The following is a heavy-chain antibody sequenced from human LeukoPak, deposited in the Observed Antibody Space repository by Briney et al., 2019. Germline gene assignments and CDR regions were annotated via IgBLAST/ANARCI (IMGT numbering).Heavy chain of an antibody. Sequence: PSETLSLTCTVSGGSISSGGYYWSWIRQPPGKGLEWIGEINHSGSTNYNPSLKSRVTISVDTSKNQFSLKLSSVTAADTAVYYCTWSSSRNYYYGMDVWGKGTTVTVSS. CDR1: GGSISSGGYY. D-gene: IGHD6-13*01. CDR3: TWSSSRNYYYGMDV. J-gene: IGHJ6*04. CDR2: INHSGST. V-gene: IGHV4-39*07.